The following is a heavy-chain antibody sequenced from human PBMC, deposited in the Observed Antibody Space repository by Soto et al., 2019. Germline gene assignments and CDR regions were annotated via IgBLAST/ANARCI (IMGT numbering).Heavy chain of an antibody. V-gene: IGHV1-8*01. CDR3: ARDSGNDAFDI. D-gene: IGHD5-12*01. CDR2: MNPNSGNT. CDR1: GYTFTSYD. J-gene: IGHJ3*02. Sequence: ASVKVSCKASGYTFTSYDINWVRQATGQGLEWMGWMNPNSGNTNYSQKFQGRVTITRNTSMSTAYMELSSLRSEDTAVYYCARDSGNDAFDIWGQGTMVTVSS.